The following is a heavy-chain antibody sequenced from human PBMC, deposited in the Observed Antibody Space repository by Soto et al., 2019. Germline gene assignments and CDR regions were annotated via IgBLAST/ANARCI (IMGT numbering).Heavy chain of an antibody. D-gene: IGHD3-10*01. CDR1: GGTFSSHT. CDR3: AIPAFGHYWAFDL. Sequence: QDQLVQSGAEVKKPGSSVKVSCKASGGTFSSHTFSWVRQAPGQGLEWMGRIIPALGTATYAQKFQGRVTITMDESATTVYIELNRLSSEVTAVYSCAIPAFGHYWAFDLWGCGTVLSVPS. CDR2: IIPALGTA. V-gene: IGHV1-69*08. J-gene: IGHJ2*01.